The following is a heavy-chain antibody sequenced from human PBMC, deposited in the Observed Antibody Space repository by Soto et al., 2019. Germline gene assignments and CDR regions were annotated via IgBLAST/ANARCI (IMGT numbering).Heavy chain of an antibody. D-gene: IGHD2-2*01. V-gene: IGHV3-30*18. Sequence: GGSLRLSCAASGFTFRSYGMHWVRQAPGKGLAWVAVISYDGSNKYYADSVKGRFTISRDNSKNTLYLQMNSLRAEDTAVYYCAKQYCSSTSCYYGMDVWGQGTTVTVSS. CDR1: GFTFRSYG. CDR3: AKQYCSSTSCYYGMDV. CDR2: ISYDGSNK. J-gene: IGHJ6*02.